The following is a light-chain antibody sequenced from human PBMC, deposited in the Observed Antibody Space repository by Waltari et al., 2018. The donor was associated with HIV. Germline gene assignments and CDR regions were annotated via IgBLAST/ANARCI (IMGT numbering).Light chain of an antibody. CDR3: QQYDSWPPGT. V-gene: IGKV3-15*01. Sequence: EIVMTQSPATLSVSPGERATLSCRVSQSVSRFLAWYQQKPGQAPRLLIYDVSTRATEIPARFSGSGSGTVFTLTVSSLQSEDVGVYYCQQYDSWPPGTFGPGTKVDI. J-gene: IGKJ3*01. CDR1: QSVSRF. CDR2: DVS.